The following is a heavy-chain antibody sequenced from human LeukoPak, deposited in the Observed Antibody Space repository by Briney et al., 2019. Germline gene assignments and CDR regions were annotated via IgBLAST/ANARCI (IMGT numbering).Heavy chain of an antibody. V-gene: IGHV3-30-3*01. Sequence: GRSLRLSCVASGFTFSSFALHWVRQAPGKGLEWVAVLSYEGSNKYYADSVKGRFTISRDNSKNTLYLQMNSLRAEDTAVYYCARDRGWYLDYWGQGTLVTVSS. CDR2: LSYEGSNK. D-gene: IGHD6-19*01. CDR3: ARDRGWYLDY. J-gene: IGHJ4*02. CDR1: GFTFSSFA.